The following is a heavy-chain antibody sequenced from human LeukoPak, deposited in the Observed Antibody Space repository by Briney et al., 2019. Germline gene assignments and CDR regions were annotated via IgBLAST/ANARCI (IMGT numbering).Heavy chain of an antibody. J-gene: IGHJ4*02. CDR3: ARQGDYRYPFDS. Sequence: SETLPLTCTVSGGSISSYYWSWIRQSPGKGLEWIGYVYYSGSTNYNPSLKGRVTISVDTSKSQFSLKLTSVTAADTAVYYCARQGDYRYPFDSWGQGTLVTVSS. CDR2: VYYSGST. V-gene: IGHV4-59*08. CDR1: GGSISSYY. D-gene: IGHD3-16*02.